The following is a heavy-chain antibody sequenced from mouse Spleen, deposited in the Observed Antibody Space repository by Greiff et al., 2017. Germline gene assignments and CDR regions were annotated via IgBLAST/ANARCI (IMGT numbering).Heavy chain of an antibody. CDR3: AIDSSGP. V-gene: IGHV1-26*01. CDR2: INPNNGGT. CDR1: GYTFTDYY. D-gene: IGHD3-2*01. Sequence: EVQLQQSGPELVKPGASVKISCKASGYTFTDYYMNWVKQSHGKSLEWIGDINPNNGGTSYNQKFKGKATLTVDKSSSTAYMELRSLTSEDSAVYYCAIDSSGPWGQGTTLTVSS. J-gene: IGHJ2*01.